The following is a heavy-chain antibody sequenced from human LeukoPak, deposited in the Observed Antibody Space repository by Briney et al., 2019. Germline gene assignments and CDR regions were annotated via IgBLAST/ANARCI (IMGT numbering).Heavy chain of an antibody. CDR1: GYTFTSYD. V-gene: IGHV1-8*01. D-gene: IGHD2-2*01. CDR3: ARGRRVVVPAASRYYFDY. J-gene: IGHJ4*02. Sequence: ASAKLSCTASGYTFTSYDINWMRQPTGQGLEWMGWMNPNSGNTGYAQKFQGRVTMTRNTSISTAYMELSSLRSEDTAVYYCARGRRVVVPAASRYYFDYWGQGTLVTVSS. CDR2: MNPNSGNT.